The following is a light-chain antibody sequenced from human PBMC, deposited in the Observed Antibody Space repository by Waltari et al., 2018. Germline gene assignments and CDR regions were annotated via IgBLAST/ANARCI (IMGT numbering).Light chain of an antibody. J-gene: IGLJ2*01. CDR1: SSNIGSNY. CDR2: RSN. V-gene: IGLV1-47*01. Sequence: QSVLTQPPSASGTPGQRVPISCFGSSSNIGSNYVYWYQQLPGTAPKLLIYRSNQRPSGVPDRFSGSKSGTSASLAISGLRSEDEADYHCAAWDDSLSGVVFGGGTKLTVL. CDR3: AAWDDSLSGVV.